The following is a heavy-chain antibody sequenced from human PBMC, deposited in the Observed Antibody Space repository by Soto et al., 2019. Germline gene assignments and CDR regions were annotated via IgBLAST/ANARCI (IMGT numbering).Heavy chain of an antibody. CDR3: ARMYYYDSSGYPDSDY. CDR2: IIPIFGTA. V-gene: IGHV1-69*13. CDR1: GGTFSSYA. J-gene: IGHJ4*02. D-gene: IGHD3-22*01. Sequence: SVKVSCKASGGTFSSYAISWVRQAPGQGLEWMGGIIPIFGTANYAQKFQGRVTITADESTSTAYMELSSLRPEDTAVYYCARMYYYDSSGYPDSDYWGQGTLVTVSS.